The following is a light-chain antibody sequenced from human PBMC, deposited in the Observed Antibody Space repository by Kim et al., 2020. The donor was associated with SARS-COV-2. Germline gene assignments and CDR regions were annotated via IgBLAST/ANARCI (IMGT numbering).Light chain of an antibody. J-gene: IGLJ2*01. CDR2: RNT. CDR1: NIGSKN. V-gene: IGLV3-9*01. CDR3: QAWDSVV. Sequence: SYELTQPLSVSVALGQTARISCGGNNIGSKNVHXYQQKPGQAPVLVIYRNTNRPSGIPERSSGSNSGNTASLTISRAQAGDEADHYCQAWDSVVFGGGT.